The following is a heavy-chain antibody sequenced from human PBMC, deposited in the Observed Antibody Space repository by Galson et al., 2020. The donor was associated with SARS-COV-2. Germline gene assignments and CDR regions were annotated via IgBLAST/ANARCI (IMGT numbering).Heavy chain of an antibody. J-gene: IGHJ6*02. Sequence: PGGSLRLFCAASGFNFSIYGMHWVRQAPGKGLEWVALTSYDGSNKYYADSVEGRFTISRDNSMNTLYLQMNSLRVEDTALYYCSKFGGSHSGSANIRGRDAWGQGTTVTVSS. CDR1: GFNFSIYG. D-gene: IGHD1-26*01. CDR3: SKFGGSHSGSANIRGRDA. CDR2: TSYDGSNK. V-gene: IGHV3-30*18.